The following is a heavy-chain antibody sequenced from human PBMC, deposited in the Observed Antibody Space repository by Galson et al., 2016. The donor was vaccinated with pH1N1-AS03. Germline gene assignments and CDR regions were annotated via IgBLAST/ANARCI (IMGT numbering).Heavy chain of an antibody. V-gene: IGHV3-74*03. J-gene: IGHJ4*02. D-gene: IGHD5-18*01. Sequence: SLRLSCAASGFTFSNYWMHWVRQVPGKGLVWVSRIHSDGSSTTYADSVKGRFTISRDNSKNSLYLQMNSLRAEDTAVYYCARDTARSFDYWGLGTLVSVSS. CDR1: GFTFSNYW. CDR3: ARDTARSFDY. CDR2: IHSDGSST.